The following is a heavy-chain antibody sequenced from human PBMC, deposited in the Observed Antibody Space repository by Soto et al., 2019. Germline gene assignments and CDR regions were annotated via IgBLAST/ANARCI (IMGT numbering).Heavy chain of an antibody. J-gene: IGHJ5*02. CDR2: ISASNGNT. CDR1: GYTFTSYG. Sequence: ASVKVSCKASGYTFTSYGFSWVRQAPGQGLEWMGWISASNGNTNYAQKLQGRVTMTTDTSTSTVYMELSSLRSEDTAVYYCARDRGIVVVPAPYNWFDPWGQGTLVTV. CDR3: ARDRGIVVVPAPYNWFDP. V-gene: IGHV1-18*01. D-gene: IGHD2-2*01.